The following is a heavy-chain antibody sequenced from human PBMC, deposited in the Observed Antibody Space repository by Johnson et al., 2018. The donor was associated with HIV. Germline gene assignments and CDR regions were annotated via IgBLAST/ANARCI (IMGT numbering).Heavy chain of an antibody. CDR1: GFTFSSYA. D-gene: IGHD2-2*01. CDR3: AGKEAIDEAFDI. J-gene: IGHJ3*02. V-gene: IGHV3-30-3*01. Sequence: QVQLVESGGGVVQPGRSLRLSCVASGFTFSSYAMHWVRQAPGKGLEWVAVISYDGSNKYYADSVKGRFTISRDNSKNTLYLQMNSLRAEDTAVYYCAGKEAIDEAFDIWGQGTMVTVSS. CDR2: ISYDGSNK.